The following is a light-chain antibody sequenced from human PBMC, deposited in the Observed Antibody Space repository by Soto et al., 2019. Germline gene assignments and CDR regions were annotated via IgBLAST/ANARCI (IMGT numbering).Light chain of an antibody. CDR3: SSYTTSSTV. J-gene: IGLJ1*01. CDR1: SSDGADYKD. V-gene: IGLV2-14*01. Sequence: QSVLTQPASVSGSPGQSITTSCTATSSDGADYKDVSWYQQHPGNAPKLMIYEVTYRPSGVSNRFSGSKSGNTASLTISGLQAEDEAEYYCSSYTTSSTVFGTGTKVTVL. CDR2: EVT.